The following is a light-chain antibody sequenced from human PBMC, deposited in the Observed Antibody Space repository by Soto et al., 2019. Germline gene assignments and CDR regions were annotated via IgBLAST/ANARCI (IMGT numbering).Light chain of an antibody. J-gene: IGKJ1*01. V-gene: IGKV1-39*01. CDR1: QSISEY. CDR3: QQSYSFPRT. Sequence: DIQMTQSPSSLSASVGDTVTFTCRASQSISEYLNWYQQKPGKAPRLLIYAASNLDNGLPSRFSGSGSGTTFTLTIRSLQPEDFATYYCQQSYSFPRTFGQGTKVDIK. CDR2: AAS.